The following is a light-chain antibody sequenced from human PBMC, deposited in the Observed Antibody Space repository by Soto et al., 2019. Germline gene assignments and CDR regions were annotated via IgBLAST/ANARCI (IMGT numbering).Light chain of an antibody. CDR3: CSYAGSYPYV. CDR2: DVS. J-gene: IGLJ1*01. CDR1: SSDVGGYNY. V-gene: IGLV2-11*01. Sequence: QSALTQPRSVSGSPGQSVTFSCTGTSSDVGGYNYVSWYQQHPGKAPKLMIYDVSKRPSGVPDRFSGSKSGNTASLTISGLQAEDEADYYCCSYAGSYPYVFGTGTKLTVL.